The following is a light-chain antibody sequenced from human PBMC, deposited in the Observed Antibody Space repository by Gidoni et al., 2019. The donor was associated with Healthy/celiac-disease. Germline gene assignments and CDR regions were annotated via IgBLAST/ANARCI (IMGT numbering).Light chain of an antibody. V-gene: IGLV2-14*01. CDR2: EVS. CDR3: SSYTSSSLFV. Sequence: QSALTQPASVSGSPGQSITISCTGTSSDVGGYNYVSCYQQHPCKAPKLMIYEVSNRPSGVSNRFSGSKSGNTASLTISGLQAEDEADYYCSSYTSSSLFVFGTGTKVTVL. CDR1: SSDVGGYNY. J-gene: IGLJ1*01.